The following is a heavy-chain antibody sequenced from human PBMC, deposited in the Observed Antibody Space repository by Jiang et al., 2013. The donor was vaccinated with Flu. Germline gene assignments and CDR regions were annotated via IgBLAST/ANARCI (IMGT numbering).Heavy chain of an antibody. J-gene: IGHJ5*02. CDR3: ARSAVNYYDSSGFDP. V-gene: IGHV1-69*09. CDR1: GGTFSSYT. D-gene: IGHD3-22*01. CDR2: IIPILGIA. Sequence: QLVESGAEVKKPGSSVKVSCKASGGTFSSYTISWVRQAPGQGLEWMGRIIPILGIANYAQKFQGRVTITADKSTSTAYMELSSLRSEDTAVYYCARSAVNYYDSSGFDPWGQGTLVTVSS.